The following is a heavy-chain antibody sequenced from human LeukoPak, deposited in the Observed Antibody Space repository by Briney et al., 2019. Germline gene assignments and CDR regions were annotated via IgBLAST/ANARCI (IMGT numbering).Heavy chain of an antibody. CDR3: AKSIQWLHGWFDP. D-gene: IGHD5-18*01. Sequence: GGSLRLSCTASGFTFSSYGIHWVRQAPGKGLEWVAFIRYDGSNKYYADSVKGRFTISRDNSKNTLYLQMNSLRAEDTAVYYCAKSIQWLHGWFDPWGQGTLVTVSS. V-gene: IGHV3-30*02. CDR2: IRYDGSNK. CDR1: GFTFSSYG. J-gene: IGHJ5*02.